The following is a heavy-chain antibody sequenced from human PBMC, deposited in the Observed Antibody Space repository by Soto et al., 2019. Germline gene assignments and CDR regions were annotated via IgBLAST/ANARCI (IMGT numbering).Heavy chain of an antibody. D-gene: IGHD3-22*01. Sequence: SETLSLTYTVSGGSISSYYWSWIRQPPGKGLEWIGYIYYSGSTNYNPSLKSRVTISVDTSKNQFSLKLSSVTAADTAVYYCARHGLRGLNYSDSSGGAFDIWGQGTMVTVSS. CDR1: GGSISSYY. CDR2: IYYSGST. V-gene: IGHV4-59*08. CDR3: ARHGLRGLNYSDSSGGAFDI. J-gene: IGHJ3*02.